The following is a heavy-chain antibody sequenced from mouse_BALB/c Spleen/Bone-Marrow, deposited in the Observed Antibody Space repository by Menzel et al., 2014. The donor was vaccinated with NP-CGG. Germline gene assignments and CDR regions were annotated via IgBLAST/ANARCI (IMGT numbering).Heavy chain of an antibody. CDR1: GFTFSSFG. D-gene: IGHD1-1*01. CDR3: ARSGSSSGYFDY. J-gene: IGHJ2*01. V-gene: IGHV5-17*02. CDR2: ISSGSSTI. Sequence: EVKVVDSGGGLVQPGGSRKLSCAASGFTFSSFGMHWVRQAPEKGLEWVAYISSGSSTIYYADTVMGRFTISRDNPKNTLFLQMTSLRSEDTAMYYCARSGSSSGYFDYWGQGTTLTVSS.